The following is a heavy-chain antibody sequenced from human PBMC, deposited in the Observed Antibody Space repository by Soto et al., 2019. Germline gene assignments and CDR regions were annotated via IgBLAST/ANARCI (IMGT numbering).Heavy chain of an antibody. CDR2: ATGSGGST. J-gene: IGHJ6*03. V-gene: IGHV3-23*01. Sequence: GGSLRLSCAGSGFTFTSYAMSWVRQAPGKGLEWVSAATGSGGSTYYADSVKGRFTISRDNSKSTLFLQMDSLRADDTAVYYCAKDPVSGTRPEFYYYHMDVWGKGTTVTVSS. CDR1: GFTFTSYA. D-gene: IGHD1-7*01. CDR3: AKDPVSGTRPEFYYYHMDV.